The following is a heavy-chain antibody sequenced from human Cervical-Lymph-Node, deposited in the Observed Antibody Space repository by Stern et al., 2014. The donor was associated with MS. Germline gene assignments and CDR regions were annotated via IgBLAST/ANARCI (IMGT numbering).Heavy chain of an antibody. CDR3: ARDRAGDYGDYTPYYGMDV. J-gene: IGHJ6*02. V-gene: IGHV3-11*01. D-gene: IGHD4-17*01. CDR2: ISSSGNTI. CDR1: GFTFSDYY. Sequence: VQLVESGGGLVKPGGSLRLSCAASGFTFSDYYMSWIRQAPGKGLEWVSYISSSGNTIYYADSVKGRFTISRDNAKSSLYLQMNSLRAGDTAVYFCARDRAGDYGDYTPYYGMDVWGQGTTVTVSS.